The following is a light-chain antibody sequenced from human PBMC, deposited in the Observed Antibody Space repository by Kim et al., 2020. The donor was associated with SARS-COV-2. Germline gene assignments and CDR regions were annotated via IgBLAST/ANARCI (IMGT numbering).Light chain of an antibody. V-gene: IGLV2-11*01. J-gene: IGLJ3*02. CDR1: RRDVGNYDY. CDR2: DVS. Sequence: GQSVTISCTGTRRDVGNYDYVSWYQHHPGKAPKLTIFDVSKRPSGVPDRFSGSKSGITASLTISGLQAEDEADYYCCSYAGTYTWVFGGGTKLTVL. CDR3: CSYAGTYTWV.